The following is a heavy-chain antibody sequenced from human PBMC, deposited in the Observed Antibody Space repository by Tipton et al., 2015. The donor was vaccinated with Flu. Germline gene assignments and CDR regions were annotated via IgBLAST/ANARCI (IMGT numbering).Heavy chain of an antibody. CDR1: GFTFSNHG. CDR2: ISSDGSEK. Sequence: AASGFTFSNHGMHWVRQAPGKGLEWVAVISSDGSEKYYGDSVRGRFTISRDNSKNTLYLQMTSLRAEDTAVYYCAKEHPSFDIWGQGTKRTVSS. V-gene: IGHV3-30*18. J-gene: IGHJ3*02. CDR3: AKEHPSFDI.